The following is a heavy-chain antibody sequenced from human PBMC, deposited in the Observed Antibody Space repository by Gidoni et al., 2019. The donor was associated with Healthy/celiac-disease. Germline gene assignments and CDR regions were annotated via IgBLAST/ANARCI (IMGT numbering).Heavy chain of an antibody. CDR1: GFTVISNY. CDR3: ARARALTQGVDDAFDI. D-gene: IGHD5-12*01. J-gene: IGHJ3*02. CDR2: IYSGGST. V-gene: IGHV3-66*01. Sequence: EVQLVESGGGLVQPGGSLRLSCAASGFTVISNYMSWVRQAPGKGLEWVSVIYSGGSTYYADSVKGRFTISRDNSKNTLYLQMNSLRAEDTAVYYCARARALTQGVDDAFDIWGQGTMVTVSS.